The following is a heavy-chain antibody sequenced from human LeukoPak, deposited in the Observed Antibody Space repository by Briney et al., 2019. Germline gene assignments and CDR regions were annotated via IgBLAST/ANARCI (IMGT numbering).Heavy chain of an antibody. Sequence: SETLSLTCAVYGGSFSGYYWSWIRQPPRKGLEWIGEINHSGSTNYNPSLKSRVTISVDTSKDQFSLKLSSVTAADTAVYYCARGRGYSYGFRYWGQGTLVTVSS. D-gene: IGHD5-18*01. V-gene: IGHV4-34*01. CDR2: INHSGST. CDR1: GGSFSGYY. CDR3: ARGRGYSYGFRY. J-gene: IGHJ4*02.